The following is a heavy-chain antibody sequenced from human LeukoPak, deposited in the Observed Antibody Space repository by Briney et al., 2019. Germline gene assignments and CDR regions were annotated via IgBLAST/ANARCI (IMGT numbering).Heavy chain of an antibody. V-gene: IGHV3-23*01. J-gene: IGHJ4*02. Sequence: GGSLRLSCAASGFTFSNYAMNWVRQAPGKGLEWVSTISGSGDNTYYADSVKGRFTISRDNAKNSLYLQMNSLRAEDTAVYYCARDAYYYGSGSTYYFDYWGQGTLVTVAS. CDR2: ISGSGDNT. D-gene: IGHD3-10*01. CDR3: ARDAYYYGSGSTYYFDY. CDR1: GFTFSNYA.